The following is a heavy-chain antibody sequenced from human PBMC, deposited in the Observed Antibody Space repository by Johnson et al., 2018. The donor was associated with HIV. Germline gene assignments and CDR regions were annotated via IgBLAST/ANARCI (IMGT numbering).Heavy chain of an antibody. CDR3: AKEDGNLNAFDI. CDR1: GFPFSGHN. CDR2: ISSSGSTI. Sequence: QVQLVESGGGLVQPGGSLRLSCAASGFPFSGHNMGWVRQAPGKGLEWVSYISSSGSTIYYADSVKGRFTIYRDNAKNSLYLQMNSLRAEDTALYYCAKEDGNLNAFDIWGQGTMVTVSS. J-gene: IGHJ3*02. V-gene: IGHV3-11*01. D-gene: IGHD5-24*01.